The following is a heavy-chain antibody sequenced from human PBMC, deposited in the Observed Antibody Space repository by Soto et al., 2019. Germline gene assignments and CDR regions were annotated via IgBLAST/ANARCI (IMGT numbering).Heavy chain of an antibody. CDR3: ATTPSYYYDSRTLFDY. V-gene: IGHV1-24*01. CDR1: GYTLTELS. J-gene: IGHJ4*02. Sequence: QVQLVQSGAEGKKPGASVKVSCKVSGYTLTELSMHWVRQAPGKGLEWMGGFDPEDGETIYAQKFQGRVTMTEDTSTDTAYMELSSLRSEDTAVYYCATTPSYYYDSRTLFDYWGQGTLVTVSS. D-gene: IGHD3-22*01. CDR2: FDPEDGET.